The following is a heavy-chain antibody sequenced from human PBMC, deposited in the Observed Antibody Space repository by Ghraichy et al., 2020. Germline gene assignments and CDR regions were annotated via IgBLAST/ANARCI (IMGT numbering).Heavy chain of an antibody. V-gene: IGHV4-39*01. CDR2: IYYSGST. CDR3: ARHPRIAVAGANWYFDL. Sequence: SETLSLTCTVSGGSISSSSYYWGWIHQPPGKGLEWIGSIYYSGSTYYNPSLKSRVTISVDTSKNQFSLKLSSVTAADTAVYYCARHPRIAVAGANWYFDLWGRGTLVTVSS. CDR1: GGSISSSSYY. J-gene: IGHJ2*01. D-gene: IGHD6-19*01.